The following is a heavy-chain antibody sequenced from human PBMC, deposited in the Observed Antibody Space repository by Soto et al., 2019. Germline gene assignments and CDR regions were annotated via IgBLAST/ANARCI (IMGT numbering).Heavy chain of an antibody. J-gene: IGHJ5*02. V-gene: IGHV4-30-4*01. CDR3: ARAMVVTQNWFDP. CDR2: IYYSGST. D-gene: IGHD2-21*02. CDR1: GGSISSGDYY. Sequence: VQLQESGPGLVKPSQTLSLTCTVSGGSISSGDYYWSWIRQPPGKGLEWIGYIYYSGSTYYNPSLKSRVTISVATAKNQFSLKLSSVTAADTAVNYCARAMVVTQNWFDPWGQGTLVTVSS.